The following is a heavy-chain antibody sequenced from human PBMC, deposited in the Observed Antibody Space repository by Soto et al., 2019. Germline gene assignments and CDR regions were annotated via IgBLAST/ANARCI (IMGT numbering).Heavy chain of an antibody. J-gene: IGHJ4*02. CDR3: ATIRSSTSCYYFDY. CDR1: GGTFSSYT. D-gene: IGHD2-2*01. CDR2: IIPILGIA. V-gene: IGHV1-69*02. Sequence: QVQLVQSGAEVKKPGSSVKVSCKASGGTFSSYTISWVRQAPGQGLEWMGRIIPILGIANYAQKFQGRVTITADKSTSTAYMELSSLRSEDTAVYYCATIRSSTSCYYFDYWGQGTLVTVSS.